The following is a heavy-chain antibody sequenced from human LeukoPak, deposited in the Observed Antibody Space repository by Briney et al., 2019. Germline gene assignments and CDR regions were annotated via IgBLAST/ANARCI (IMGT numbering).Heavy chain of an antibody. CDR3: ASEVSPTYYYDSSGWDI. J-gene: IGHJ3*02. CDR2: IYYSGST. Sequence: TLSLTCTVSGGSISRGGYYWSWIRHHPGNGLERIGYIYYSGSTYYNPSLKSQVIISLDTSKNQFSLKLSSVTAADTAVYSCASEVSPTYYYDSSGWDIWGQGTMVTVSS. V-gene: IGHV4-31*01. CDR1: GGSISRGGYY. D-gene: IGHD3-22*01.